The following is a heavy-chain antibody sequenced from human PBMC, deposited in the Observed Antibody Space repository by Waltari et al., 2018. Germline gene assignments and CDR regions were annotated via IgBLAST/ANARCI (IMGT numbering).Heavy chain of an antibody. V-gene: IGHV3-9*01. CDR2: ISWNSGSI. Sequence: EVQLVESGGGLVQPGRSLRLSCAASGFTFDDYAMHWVRQAPGKGLEWVSGISWNSGSIGYADSVKGRFTISRENAKSSLYLQMNSLRAEDTAMYYCAGVNWNDRTFAIWGQGTLVTVSS. CDR1: GFTFDDYA. D-gene: IGHD1-1*01. CDR3: AGVNWNDRTFAI. J-gene: IGHJ3*02.